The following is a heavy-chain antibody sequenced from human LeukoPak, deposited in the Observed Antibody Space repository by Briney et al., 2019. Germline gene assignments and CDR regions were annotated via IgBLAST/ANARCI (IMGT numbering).Heavy chain of an antibody. CDR1: GFTFDDYA. CDR2: ISWKSDRI. D-gene: IGHD5-18*01. CDR3: AKSGIIQGYYFYYMDV. Sequence: GGSLRLSCTASGFTFDDYAMHWVRQAPGKGLEWVSGISWKSDRIGYADSVKGRFTISRDNAKNSLYLQMNSLRAEDTALYYCAKSGIIQGYYFYYMDVWGKGTTVTISS. J-gene: IGHJ6*03. V-gene: IGHV3-9*01.